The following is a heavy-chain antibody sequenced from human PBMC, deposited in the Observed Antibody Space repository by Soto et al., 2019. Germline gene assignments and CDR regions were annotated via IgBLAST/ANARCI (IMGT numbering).Heavy chain of an antibody. CDR2: IYHSGST. D-gene: IGHD6-19*01. CDR3: ATRPTYSSGWHPSYYFDY. V-gene: IGHV4-4*02. Sequence: PSETLSLTCAVSSGSISSSNWWSWVRQPPGKGLEWIGEIYHSGSTNYNSSLKSRVTISVDKSKNQFSLKLSSVTAADTAVYYCATRPTYSSGWHPSYYFDYWGQGTLVTVSS. CDR1: SGSISSSNW. J-gene: IGHJ4*02.